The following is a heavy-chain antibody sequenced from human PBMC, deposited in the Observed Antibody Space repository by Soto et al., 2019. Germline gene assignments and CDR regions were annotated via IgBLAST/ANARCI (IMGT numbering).Heavy chain of an antibody. CDR1: GGSINSGGFS. CDR2: IFYTGST. D-gene: IGHD3-22*01. V-gene: IGHV4-30-2*06. Sequence: QLQLQESGSGLVKPSQTLSLTCAVSGGSINSGGFSWSWIRQSPGRGLECIGYIFYTGSTYYNPSLKSRVTISVDRSKNQFSLRLTSVTAADTAVYFCARATFVRKGYYDATDYYYFDYWGQGALVTVSS. J-gene: IGHJ4*02. CDR3: ARATFVRKGYYDATDYYYFDY.